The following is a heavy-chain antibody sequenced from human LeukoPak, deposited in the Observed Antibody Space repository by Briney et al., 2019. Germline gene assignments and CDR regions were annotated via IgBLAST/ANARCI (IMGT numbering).Heavy chain of an antibody. D-gene: IGHD6-13*01. CDR1: GGSISSSSYY. J-gene: IGHJ4*02. V-gene: IGHV4-39*01. CDR2: IYYSGST. Sequence: PSETLSLTCTVSGGSISSSSYYWGWIRQPPGKGLEWIGSIYYSGSTYYNPSLKSRVTISVDTSKNQFSLKLSSVTAADTAVYYCARRQTPVYSSSWGPFDYWGQGTLVTVSS. CDR3: ARRQTPVYSSSWGPFDY.